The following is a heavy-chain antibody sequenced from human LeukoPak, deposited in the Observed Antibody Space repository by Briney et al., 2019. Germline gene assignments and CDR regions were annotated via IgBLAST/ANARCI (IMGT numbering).Heavy chain of an antibody. CDR1: GGSISSYY. Sequence: SETLSLTCTVSGGSISSYYWSWIRQPPGKGLEWIGYIYYSGSTNYNPSLKSRVTISVDTSKNQFSLKLSSVTAADTAVYYCAATAVTLAGFDYWGQGTLVTVSS. CDR2: IYYSGST. J-gene: IGHJ4*02. V-gene: IGHV4-59*08. D-gene: IGHD5-18*01. CDR3: AATAVTLAGFDY.